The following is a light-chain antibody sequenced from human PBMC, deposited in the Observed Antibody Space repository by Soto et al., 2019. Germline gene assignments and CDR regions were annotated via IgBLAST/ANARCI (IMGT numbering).Light chain of an antibody. CDR2: GAS. CDR1: QSVSSN. Sequence: EIVMTQSPATLSVSPGERATLSCRASQSVSSNLAWYQQKPGQAPRLLIYGASTRATGIPARFSGSGSGTDFTLTISSLQSEDFGVYYCQQYNNWPITFGQGTRLEIK. CDR3: QQYNNWPIT. V-gene: IGKV3-15*01. J-gene: IGKJ5*01.